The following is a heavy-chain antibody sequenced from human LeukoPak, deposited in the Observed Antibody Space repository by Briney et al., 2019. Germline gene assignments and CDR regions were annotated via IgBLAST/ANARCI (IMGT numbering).Heavy chain of an antibody. CDR2: ISDSGST. Sequence: SETLSLTCTVSGGSISSYYWSWIRQPPGKGLEWIGHISDSGSTNYNPSPKSRVTISVDKSKNQFSLKLSSVTAADTAVYYCARTLTYGLTGYTFDMWGPGTRVTVSS. CDR3: ARTLTYGLTGYTFDM. D-gene: IGHD3-16*01. CDR1: GGSISSYY. J-gene: IGHJ3*02. V-gene: IGHV4-59*01.